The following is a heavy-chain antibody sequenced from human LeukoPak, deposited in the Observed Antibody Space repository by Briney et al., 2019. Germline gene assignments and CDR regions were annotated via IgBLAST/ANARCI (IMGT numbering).Heavy chain of an antibody. CDR3: AMGVGAPEDLAVAADFDY. J-gene: IGHJ4*02. CDR1: GYGSTNYV. V-gene: IGHV1-69*06. CDR2: IIPIFGTA. D-gene: IGHD6-19*01. Sequence: SVKVSCKASGYGSTNYVINWVRQAPGQGLEWMGGIIPIFGTANYAQKFQGRVTITADKSTSTAYMELSSLRSEDTAVYYCAMGVGAPEDLAVAADFDYWGQGTLVTVSS.